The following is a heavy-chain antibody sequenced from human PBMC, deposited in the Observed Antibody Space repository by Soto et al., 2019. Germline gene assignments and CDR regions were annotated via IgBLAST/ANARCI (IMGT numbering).Heavy chain of an antibody. CDR2: MKQDGSEK. J-gene: IGHJ6*03. CDR3: ARSGYCSGCSCDPKVKNYYYYYMDV. CDR1: GFTFSSYW. V-gene: IGHV3-7*01. Sequence: EVQLVESGGGLVQPGGSLRLSCAASGFTFSSYWMTWVRQAPGKGLEWVANMKQDGSEKYYVDSVKGRFTISRDNAKNSLYLLMNSLRAEDTAVYYCARSGYCSGCSCDPKVKNYYYYYMDVWGKGTTVTVSS. D-gene: IGHD2-15*01.